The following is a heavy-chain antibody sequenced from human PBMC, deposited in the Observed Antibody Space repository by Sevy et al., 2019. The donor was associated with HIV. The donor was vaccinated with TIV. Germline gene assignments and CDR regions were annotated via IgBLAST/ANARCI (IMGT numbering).Heavy chain of an antibody. Sequence: GGSLRLSCAASGFTFTSYAMSWVRHAPGKGLEWVSSISGSHGTPYYADSVKGRFTISRDNSKNTLYLQMSSLRAEDTAVYYCAKSEWGNIGFCTRSSCYPFDYWGQGTLVTVSS. CDR1: GFTFTSYA. V-gene: IGHV3-23*01. J-gene: IGHJ4*02. CDR2: ISGSHGTP. D-gene: IGHD2-2*01. CDR3: AKSEWGNIGFCTRSSCYPFDY.